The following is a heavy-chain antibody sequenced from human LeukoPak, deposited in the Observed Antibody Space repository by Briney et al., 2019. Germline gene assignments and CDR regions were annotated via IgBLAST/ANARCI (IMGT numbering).Heavy chain of an antibody. D-gene: IGHD5-24*01. CDR1: GYTFTSYG. J-gene: IGHJ4*02. CDR2: ISAYNGNT. CDR3: ARGSSEEMATIAD. V-gene: IGHV1-18*01. Sequence: ASVKVSCKASGYTFTSYGISWVRQAPGQGLKWMGWISAYNGNTNYAQKLQGRLTMTRDTSISTAYMELRGLTSDDTAVYFCARGSSEEMATIADWGQGTLVTVSS.